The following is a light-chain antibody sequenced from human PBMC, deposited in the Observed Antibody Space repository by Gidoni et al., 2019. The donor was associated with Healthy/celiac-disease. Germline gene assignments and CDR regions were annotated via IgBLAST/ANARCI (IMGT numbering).Light chain of an antibody. CDR1: QSISSY. J-gene: IGKJ3*01. CDR2: AAS. Sequence: DIQMTQSPSSLSASVGDRVTITCRASQSISSYLNWYQQKPGKAPKLLIYAASSLQSGVPSRFSGSLSGTDFTLTISSLQPEDFAPYYCQQSYSTPFTFGPGTKVDIK. CDR3: QQSYSTPFT. V-gene: IGKV1-39*01.